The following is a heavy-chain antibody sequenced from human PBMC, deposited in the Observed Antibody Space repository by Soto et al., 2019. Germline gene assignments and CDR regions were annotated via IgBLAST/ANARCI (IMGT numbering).Heavy chain of an antibody. CDR2: IYYSGST. V-gene: IGHV4-59*01. CDR3: ARGYGDGYNYYYYGMDV. D-gene: IGHD5-12*01. J-gene: IGHJ6*02. CDR1: GGSISSYY. Sequence: PSETLSLTGTVSGGSISSYYWSWIRQPPGKGLEWIGYIYYSGSTNYNPSLKSRVTISVDASKNQFSLKLSSVTAADTAVYYCARGYGDGYNYYYYGMDVGCQGTTVTVSS.